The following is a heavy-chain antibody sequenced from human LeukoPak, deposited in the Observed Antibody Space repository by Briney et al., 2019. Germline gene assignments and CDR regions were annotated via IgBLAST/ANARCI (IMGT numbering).Heavy chain of an antibody. CDR1: GFTFSSYA. D-gene: IGHD7-27*01. J-gene: IGHJ4*02. Sequence: GGSLRLSCAASGFTFSSYAMHWVRQAPGKGLEWVAVISYDGSNKYYADSVKGRFTISGDNSKNTLYLQMNSLRAEDTAVYYCARDRTGDTIYYFDYWGQGTLVTVSS. V-gene: IGHV3-30-3*01. CDR3: ARDRTGDTIYYFDY. CDR2: ISYDGSNK.